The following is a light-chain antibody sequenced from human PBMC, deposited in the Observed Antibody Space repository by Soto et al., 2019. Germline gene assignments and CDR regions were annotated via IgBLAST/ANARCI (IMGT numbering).Light chain of an antibody. V-gene: IGLV2-8*01. J-gene: IGLJ1*01. CDR3: SSYAGSNNLYV. CDR2: EVS. CDR1: SSDIGVYNY. Sequence: QSALTQPPSASGSPGQSVTISCTGTSSDIGVYNYVSWYQQHPGKAPKLMIYEVSKRPSGVPDRFSGSKSGNTASLTVSGLQAEDEADYYCSSYAGSNNLYVFVTGTKLTVL.